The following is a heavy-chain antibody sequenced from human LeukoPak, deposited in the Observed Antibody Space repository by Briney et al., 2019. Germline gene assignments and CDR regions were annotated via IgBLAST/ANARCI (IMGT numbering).Heavy chain of an antibody. J-gene: IGHJ4*02. Sequence: SETLSPTCTVSGGSVRSYSWSWIRQPPGKGLEYIGHIYNGGSPTYNPSLMGRLTMSVDTAKNQLSLHLTSVTTADTALYFCARNKGVAARHDYWGQGTLVIVSS. CDR3: ARNKGVAARHDY. CDR2: IYNGGSP. V-gene: IGHV4-59*02. CDR1: GGSVRSYS. D-gene: IGHD6-19*01.